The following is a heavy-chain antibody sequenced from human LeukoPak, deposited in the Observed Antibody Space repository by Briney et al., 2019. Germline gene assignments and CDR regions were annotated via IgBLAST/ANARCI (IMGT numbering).Heavy chain of an antibody. V-gene: IGHV1-69*05. CDR1: GGTFSNYA. CDR2: IIPIIATA. CDR3: VKSLGSVVVTANDY. Sequence: ASVKVSCKASGGTFSNYAISWVRQAPGQGLEWMGQIIPIIATANYAQKFQGRVTITTDESTSTAYMELTSLRSEDTAVYYCVKSLGSVVVTANDYWGQGTLVTVSS. D-gene: IGHD2-21*02. J-gene: IGHJ4*02.